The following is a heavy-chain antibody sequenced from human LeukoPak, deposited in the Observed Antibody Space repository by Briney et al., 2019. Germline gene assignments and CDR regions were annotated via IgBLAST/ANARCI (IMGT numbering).Heavy chain of an antibody. J-gene: IGHJ5*02. CDR1: GFTFSSYA. CDR2: ISDRADKI. V-gene: IGHV3-23*01. CDR3: VKCHISGWYPLNR. D-gene: IGHD6-19*01. Sequence: PGGSLRLSCAPSGFTFSSYAMSWVRQAPGKGLEWVSSISDRADKIYYADDVKGRFTVSRDNSKNALYLQMNSLRAEDTAIYYCVKCHISGWYPLNRWGQGTLVTVSS.